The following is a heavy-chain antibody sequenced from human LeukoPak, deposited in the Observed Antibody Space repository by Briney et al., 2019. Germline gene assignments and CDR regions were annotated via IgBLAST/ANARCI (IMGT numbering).Heavy chain of an antibody. CDR2: VYKSGIT. Sequence: SETLSLTCTVSGGSISRYYWSWIRQPPGKGLEWIGYVYKSGITNYNPSLKSRVTMSVDTSKNQFSLKLTPVTAADTAVYYCARHSSSGWYWFDPWGQGTLVTVSS. V-gene: IGHV4-59*08. J-gene: IGHJ5*02. CDR1: GGSISRYY. CDR3: ARHSSSGWYWFDP. D-gene: IGHD6-19*01.